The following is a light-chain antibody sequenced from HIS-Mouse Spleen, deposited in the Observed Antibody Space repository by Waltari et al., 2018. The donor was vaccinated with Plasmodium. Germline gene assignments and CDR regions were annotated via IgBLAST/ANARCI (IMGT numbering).Light chain of an antibody. CDR3: QQYNNWSFT. V-gene: IGKV3-15*01. CDR1: QSVSSN. CDR2: GDS. J-gene: IGKJ3*01. Sequence: EIVMTQSPATLSVSPGERATLSCRASQSVSSNLAWYQQKPGQAPRLLIYGDSPRATGIPARFSGRGSGTEFTLTISSLQSEDFAVYYCQQYNNWSFTFGPGTKVDIK.